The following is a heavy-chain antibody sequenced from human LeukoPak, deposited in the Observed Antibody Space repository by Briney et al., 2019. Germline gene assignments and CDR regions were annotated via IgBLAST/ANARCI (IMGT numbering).Heavy chain of an antibody. Sequence: SETLSLTCTVSGGSISSSSYYWGWIRQPPGKGLEWIGSIYYSGSTYYNPSLKSRVTISVDTSKNQFSLKLSSVTAADTAVYYCARDPIAAAGTDYWGQGTLVTVSS. J-gene: IGHJ4*02. D-gene: IGHD6-13*01. CDR3: ARDPIAAAGTDY. CDR1: GGSISSSSYY. CDR2: IYYSGST. V-gene: IGHV4-39*07.